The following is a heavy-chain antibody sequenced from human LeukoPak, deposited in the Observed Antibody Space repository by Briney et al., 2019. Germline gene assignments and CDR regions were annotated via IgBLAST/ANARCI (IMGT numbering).Heavy chain of an antibody. CDR1: GGTFSSYA. J-gene: IGHJ4*02. Sequence: ASVKVSCKASGGTFSSYAISWVRQAPGQGLEWMGGIIPIFGTANYAQKFQGRVTITADESTSTAYMELSSLRSEDTAVYYCARDPYGDYSSDYWGQGTLVTVSS. CDR2: IIPIFGTA. CDR3: ARDPYGDYSSDY. D-gene: IGHD4-17*01. V-gene: IGHV1-69*13.